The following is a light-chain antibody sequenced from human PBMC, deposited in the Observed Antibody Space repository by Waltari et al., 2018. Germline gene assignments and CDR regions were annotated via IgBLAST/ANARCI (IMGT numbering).Light chain of an antibody. J-gene: IGKJ4*01. CDR2: AAS. V-gene: IGKV1-39*01. Sequence: DIQMTESPSSLSASVGDRVTITCRASQSISSDLNWYQQKPGKSPKLLIYAASSLQPGVPSRFSGSRSCTEFTLTIISRQPQDFATYYCQQSYSTHPLTFGGGTKVEIK. CDR3: QQSYSTHPLT. CDR1: QSISSD.